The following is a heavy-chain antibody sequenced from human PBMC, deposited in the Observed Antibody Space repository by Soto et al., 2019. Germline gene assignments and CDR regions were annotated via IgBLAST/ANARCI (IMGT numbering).Heavy chain of an antibody. CDR1: GGSISSGGYY. D-gene: IGHD6-19*01. V-gene: IGHV4-31*03. J-gene: IGHJ4*02. Sequence: SETLSLTCTVSGGSISSGGYYWSWIRQHPGKGLEWIGYIYYSGSTYYNPSLKSRVTISVDTSKNQFSLKLSSVTAADTAVYYCARGKEGGSGWSLYYFDYWGQGTLVTVSS. CDR3: ARGKEGGSGWSLYYFDY. CDR2: IYYSGST.